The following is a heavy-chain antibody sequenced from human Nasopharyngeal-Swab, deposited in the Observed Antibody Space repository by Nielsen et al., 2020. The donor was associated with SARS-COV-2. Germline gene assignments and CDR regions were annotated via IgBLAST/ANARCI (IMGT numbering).Heavy chain of an antibody. CDR1: AFTFSSYA. CDR2: ISASGGST. J-gene: IGHJ5*02. V-gene: IGHV3-23*01. CDR3: ANLGA. Sequence: GESLKISCAASAFTFSSYAMSWVRQAPGKGLEWVSAISASGGSTYSADSVKGRFTISRDNSKNTLYLQMNSLRAEDTAVYYCANLGAWGQGTLVTVSS.